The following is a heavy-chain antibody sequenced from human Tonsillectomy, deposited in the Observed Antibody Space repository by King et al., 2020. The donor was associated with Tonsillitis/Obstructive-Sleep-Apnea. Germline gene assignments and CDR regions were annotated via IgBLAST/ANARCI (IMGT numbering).Heavy chain of an antibody. CDR2: INPSGGST. V-gene: IGHV1-46*01. D-gene: IGHD2-2*01. J-gene: IGHJ6*03. Sequence: VQLVQSGAEVKKPGASVKVSCKASGYFFTSYYIHWVRQAPGQGLEWMAMINPSGGSTSYAQNFQGRVTMTRDTTTSTVYMELGGLRSDDTAVYYCARATVVPAAITYYYYYYMDVWGTGTTVTVSS. CDR1: GYFFTSYY. CDR3: ARATVVPAAITYYYYYYMDV.